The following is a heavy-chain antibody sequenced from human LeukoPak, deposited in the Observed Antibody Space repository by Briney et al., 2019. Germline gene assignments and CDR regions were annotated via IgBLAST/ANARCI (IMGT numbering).Heavy chain of an antibody. J-gene: IGHJ6*02. CDR3: ARDLFHDYGDYYGMDV. D-gene: IGHD4-17*01. Sequence: GGFLRLSCAASGFTFSDYYMSWIRQAPGKGLEWVSYISSSGSTIYYADSVKGRFTISRDNAKNSLYLQMNSLRAEDTAVYYCARDLFHDYGDYYGMDVWGQGTTVTVSS. V-gene: IGHV3-11*01. CDR2: ISSSGSTI. CDR1: GFTFSDYY.